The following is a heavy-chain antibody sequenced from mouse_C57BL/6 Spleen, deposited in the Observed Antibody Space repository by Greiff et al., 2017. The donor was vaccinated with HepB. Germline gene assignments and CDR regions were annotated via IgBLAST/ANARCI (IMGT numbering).Heavy chain of an antibody. CDR3: VRQRGSSSLDY. CDR1: GFSFNTYA. J-gene: IGHJ2*01. CDR2: IRSKSNNYAT. Sequence: GGGLVQPKGSLKLSCAASGFSFNTYAMNWVRQAPGKGLEWVARIRSKSNNYATYYADSVKDRFTISRDDSESMLYLQMNNLKTEDTAMYYCVRQRGSSSLDYWGQGTTLTVSS. D-gene: IGHD1-1*01. V-gene: IGHV10-1*01.